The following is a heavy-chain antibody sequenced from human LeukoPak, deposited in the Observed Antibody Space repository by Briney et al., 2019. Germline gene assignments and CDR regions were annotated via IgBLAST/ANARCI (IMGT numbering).Heavy chain of an antibody. Sequence: GESLKISCKGSGYSFTSYWIGWVRQMPGKGLEWMGIIYPGDSDARYSPSFQGQVTISADKSISTAYLQWSSLKASDTAMYYCARREVLSYYDSSGYYYVANWFDPWGQGTLVTVSS. D-gene: IGHD3-22*01. CDR3: ARREVLSYYDSSGYYYVANWFDP. CDR2: IYPGDSDA. J-gene: IGHJ5*02. V-gene: IGHV5-51*01. CDR1: GYSFTSYW.